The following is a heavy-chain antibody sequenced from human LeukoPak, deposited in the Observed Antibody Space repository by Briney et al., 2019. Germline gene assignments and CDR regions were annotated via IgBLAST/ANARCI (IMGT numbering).Heavy chain of an antibody. CDR1: GGTFISYA. CDR2: IIPIFGTA. V-gene: IGHV1-69*01. CDR3: ARAMGYYYYYYYMDV. Sequence: SVKVSCKASGGTFISYAISWVRQAPGQGLEWMGGIIPIFGTAKYAQKFQGRVTITADESTSTAYMELSSLRSEDTAVYYCARAMGYYYYYYYMDVWGKGTTVTVSS. J-gene: IGHJ6*03. D-gene: IGHD3-10*01.